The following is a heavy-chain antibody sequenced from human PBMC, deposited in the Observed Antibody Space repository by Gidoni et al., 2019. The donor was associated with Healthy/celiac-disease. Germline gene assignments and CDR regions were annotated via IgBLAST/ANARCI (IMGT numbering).Heavy chain of an antibody. CDR3: ARDEGGGYCSGGSCPGRY. CDR2: ISAYNGNT. V-gene: IGHV1-18*01. CDR1: GYNFTSYG. J-gene: IGHJ4*02. D-gene: IGHD2-15*01. Sequence: QVQLVQSGAEVKKPGASVKVSCKASGYNFTSYGLSWVRQAPGQGLEWMGWISAYNGNTNYAQKLQGRVTMTTDTSTSTAYMELRSLSSDDTAVYYCARDEGGGYCSGGSCPGRYWGQGTLVTVSS.